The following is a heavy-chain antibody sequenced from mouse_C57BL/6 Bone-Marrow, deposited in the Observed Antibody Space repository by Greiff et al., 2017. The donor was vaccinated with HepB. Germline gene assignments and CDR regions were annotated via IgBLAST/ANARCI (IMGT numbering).Heavy chain of an antibody. CDR2: IDPNSGGT. D-gene: IGHD2-4*01. Sequence: QVQLQQPGAELVKPGASVKLSCKASGYTFTSYWMHWVKQRPGRGLEWIGRIDPNSGGTKYNEKFKSKATLTVDKPSSTAYMQLSSLTSEDSAVYYCARSEGFGVYYEYYFDYWGQGTTLTVSS. CDR3: ARSEGFGVYYEYYFDY. J-gene: IGHJ2*01. V-gene: IGHV1-72*01. CDR1: GYTFTSYW.